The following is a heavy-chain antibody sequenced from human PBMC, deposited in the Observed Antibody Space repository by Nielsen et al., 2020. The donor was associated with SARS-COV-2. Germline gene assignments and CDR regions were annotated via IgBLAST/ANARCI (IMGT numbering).Heavy chain of an antibody. CDR2: IKRKTDGGTT. J-gene: IGHJ5*02. CDR3: TTVSSGWYDRVGTT. CDR1: TFTFSNAW. Sequence: GESLKISCAASTFTFSNAWMSWVRQAPGKGLEWVGHIKRKTDGGTTDYAGTVKGRFTISRDDSKNRLFLQMNSLKIEDTAVYYCTTVSSGWYDRVGTTWGQGTVVTVSS. D-gene: IGHD6-19*01. V-gene: IGHV3-15*01.